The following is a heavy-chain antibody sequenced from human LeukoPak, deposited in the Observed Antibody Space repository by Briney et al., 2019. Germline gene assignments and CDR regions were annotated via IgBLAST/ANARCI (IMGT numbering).Heavy chain of an antibody. CDR3: AGGDRNGWYFYY. Sequence: GGSLRLSCAASGFRFDDHGMSWVRQAPGKGLEWVSGISWNAGSTGYADSVKGRLTISRDNAENSLFLQMNSLRVEDTALYYCAGGDRNGWYFYYWGQGILVTVSS. CDR1: GFRFDDHG. D-gene: IGHD6-19*01. CDR2: ISWNAGST. V-gene: IGHV3-20*04. J-gene: IGHJ4*02.